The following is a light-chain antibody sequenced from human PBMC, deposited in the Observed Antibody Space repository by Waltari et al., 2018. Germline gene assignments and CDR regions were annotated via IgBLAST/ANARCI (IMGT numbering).Light chain of an antibody. Sequence: TCQASQDIANYLGWYQKKPGKAPKLLIYDASTVATGVPSRFSGRGSGTDFTLIITGLQPEDVATYYCQQYDHMPITFGQGTRAEIE. J-gene: IGKJ5*01. CDR2: DAS. V-gene: IGKV1-33*01. CDR1: QDIANY. CDR3: QQYDHMPIT.